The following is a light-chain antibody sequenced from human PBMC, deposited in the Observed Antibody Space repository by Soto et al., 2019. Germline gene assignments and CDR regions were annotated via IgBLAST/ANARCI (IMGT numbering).Light chain of an antibody. CDR1: QSVSSTN. J-gene: IGKJ1*01. CDR3: QHYDNSVWT. CDR2: GAS. Sequence: EIVLTQSAGTVSLSPGERATLSCRASQSVSSTNLAWYQQKPGQAPRLLIYGASSRATGIPDRFSGSGSGTDFTLTISRLEPEDFALYYCQHYDNSVWTFGQGTQVEIK. V-gene: IGKV3-20*01.